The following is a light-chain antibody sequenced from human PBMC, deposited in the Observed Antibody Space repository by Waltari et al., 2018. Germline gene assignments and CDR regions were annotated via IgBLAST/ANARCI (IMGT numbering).Light chain of an antibody. Sequence: QSALTQPASVSGSPGQSITISCTATSSDFGANTYVSWYQQHPGKAPKVVIYDVTERPSGVSNRFSDSKSGSTASLTISGLQTEDEAGYYCSSRTNSITWVFGGGTKVTVL. CDR2: DVT. V-gene: IGLV2-14*03. CDR1: SSDFGANTY. CDR3: SSRTNSITWV. J-gene: IGLJ3*02.